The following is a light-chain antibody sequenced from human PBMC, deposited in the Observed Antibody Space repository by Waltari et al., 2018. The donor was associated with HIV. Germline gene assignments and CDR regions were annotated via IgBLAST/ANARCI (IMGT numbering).Light chain of an antibody. CDR1: SSNIGAGFE. CDR2: DNT. J-gene: IGLJ2*01. V-gene: IGLV1-40*01. Sequence: QSVLTQPPSVSGAPGQRVTISCTGSSSNIGAGFEVHWYQQLPGTAPNLLVYDNTNRPSGVPDRFSGSKSGTSASLGITGLQSEDEADYYCQSYDSSLRGILFGGGTKLTVL. CDR3: QSYDSSLRGIL.